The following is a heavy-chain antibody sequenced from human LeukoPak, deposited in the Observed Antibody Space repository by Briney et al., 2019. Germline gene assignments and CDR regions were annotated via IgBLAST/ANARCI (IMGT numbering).Heavy chain of an antibody. CDR2: ISYSGIT. CDR3: VRHDNGDYTLNWFGT. Sequence: PSETLSLTCTVSGXSISSGSYFWGWIAPSQGPGPEWIGTISYSGITYYNPSLKSRVTISLDTPKHQFSLRLSSATAAHTAVYYCVRHDNGDYTLNWFGTWGQGTLVTVSS. V-gene: IGHV4-39*01. D-gene: IGHD4-17*01. J-gene: IGHJ5*02. CDR1: GXSISSGSYF.